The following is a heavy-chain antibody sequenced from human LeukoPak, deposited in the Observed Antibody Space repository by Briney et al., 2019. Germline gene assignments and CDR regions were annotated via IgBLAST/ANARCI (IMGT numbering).Heavy chain of an antibody. CDR1: GFTFSSYA. Sequence: GGSLRLSCAASGFTFSSYAMSWVRHAPGKGLEWVSAISGSGGSTYYADSVKGWFTISRDNSKNTLYLQMNSLRAEDTAVYYCAKDLPDGYCSSTSCYMVSWGQGTLVTVSS. CDR3: AKDLPDGYCSSTSCYMVS. D-gene: IGHD2-2*02. V-gene: IGHV3-23*01. J-gene: IGHJ5*02. CDR2: ISGSGGST.